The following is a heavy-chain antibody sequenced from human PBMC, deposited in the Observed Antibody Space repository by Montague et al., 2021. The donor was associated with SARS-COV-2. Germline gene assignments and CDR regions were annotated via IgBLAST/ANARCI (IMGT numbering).Heavy chain of an antibody. D-gene: IGHD3-16*02. J-gene: IGHJ3*02. CDR3: TRDYRSIVGDGLDI. CDR2: ISTSAYTT. V-gene: IGHV3-48*03. Sequence: SLRLSCTASGFTFSNYDMNWVRQAPGKGPDWTSYISTSAYTTSYAGSVKGRFTISRDNGKNSLFLQMNSLRVVDTAVYYCTRDYRSIVGDGLDIWGQGTKVTVSS. CDR1: GFTFSNYD.